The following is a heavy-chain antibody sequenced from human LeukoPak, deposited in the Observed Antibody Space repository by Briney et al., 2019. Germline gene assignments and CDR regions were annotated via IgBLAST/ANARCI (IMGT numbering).Heavy chain of an antibody. CDR3: ARTEYYYDSSGYSDFDY. J-gene: IGHJ4*02. CDR2: IIPIFGTA. Sequence: SVKVSCKASGGTFSIYAISWVRQAPGQGLEWMGGIIPIFGTANYAQKFQGRVTITADESTSTAYMELSSLRSEDTAVYYCARTEYYYDSSGYSDFDYWGQGTLVTVSS. CDR1: GGTFSIYA. D-gene: IGHD3-22*01. V-gene: IGHV1-69*13.